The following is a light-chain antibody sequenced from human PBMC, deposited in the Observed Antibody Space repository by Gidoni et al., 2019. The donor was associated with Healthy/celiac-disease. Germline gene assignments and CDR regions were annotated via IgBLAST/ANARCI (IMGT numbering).Light chain of an antibody. Sequence: QSVLTQPPSVSGAPGQRVTISCTGSSSNIGAGYDVPWYQQLPGTAPKPLIYGNSKRPAGVPDRFAGSKSGTSASLAITGRQAEDEADYYCQSYDSSLSVVFGGGTKLTVL. J-gene: IGLJ2*01. CDR3: QSYDSSLSVV. CDR1: SSNIGAGYD. V-gene: IGLV1-40*01. CDR2: GNS.